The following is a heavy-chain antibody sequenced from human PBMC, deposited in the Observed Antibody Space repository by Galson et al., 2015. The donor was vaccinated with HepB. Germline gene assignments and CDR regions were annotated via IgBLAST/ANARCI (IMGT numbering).Heavy chain of an antibody. D-gene: IGHD2-2*01. CDR1: GFNFNNYG. J-gene: IGHJ4*02. CDR2: ISDDGRKK. V-gene: IGHV3-30*03. CDR3: ARVGDVDQFSDDY. Sequence: SLRLSCAVSGFNFNNYGMHWVRQAPGKGLEWVALISDDGRKKSYADSVKGRFTISRENSNNTLYLQMNSLTAEDTAVYYCARVGDVDQFSDDYWGQGTLVTVSS.